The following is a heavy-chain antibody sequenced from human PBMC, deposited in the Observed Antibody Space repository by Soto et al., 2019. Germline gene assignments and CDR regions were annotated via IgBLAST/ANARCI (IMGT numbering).Heavy chain of an antibody. D-gene: IGHD6-19*01. Sequence: QITLKESGPTLVKPTQTLTLTCTFSGFSLSSTRMAVGWIRQPPGKALEWLALIYWDDDKRYSPFLKSRLTITQDTSKNQGVLTMSNMHPVDTARYYCAHIVVAGLGYYFDYWGQGTLVTVSS. CDR2: IYWDDDK. J-gene: IGHJ4*02. V-gene: IGHV2-5*02. CDR1: GFSLSSTRMA. CDR3: AHIVVAGLGYYFDY.